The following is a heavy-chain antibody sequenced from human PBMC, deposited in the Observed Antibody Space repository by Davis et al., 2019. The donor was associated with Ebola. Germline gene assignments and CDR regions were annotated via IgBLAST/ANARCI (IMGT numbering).Heavy chain of an antibody. J-gene: IGHJ4*02. V-gene: IGHV4-39*01. Sequence: SETLSLTCTVSGGSISRNTNYWGWIRQPPGKGLEWIGSIYYSGSTHYNPSLKSRVTISVDTSKNQFSLKLSSVTAADTAVYYCASQTSVDLFDYWGQGTLVTVSS. CDR3: ASQTSVDLFDY. CDR2: IYYSGST. CDR1: GGSISRNTNY. D-gene: IGHD6-19*01.